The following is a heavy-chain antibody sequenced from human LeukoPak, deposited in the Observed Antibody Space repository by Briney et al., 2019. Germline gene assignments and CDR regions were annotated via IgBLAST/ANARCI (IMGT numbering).Heavy chain of an antibody. Sequence: GGSLRLSCAASGFTFSDYYMSWIRQAPGKGLEWISYISSSGSAMYYADSVKGRFTISRDNAKNSLYLQMNSLRAEDTAMYYCARAYSSGRPRDAFDIWGQGTMVTVSS. J-gene: IGHJ3*02. D-gene: IGHD6-19*01. CDR2: ISSSGSAM. CDR3: ARAYSSGRPRDAFDI. V-gene: IGHV3-11*01. CDR1: GFTFSDYY.